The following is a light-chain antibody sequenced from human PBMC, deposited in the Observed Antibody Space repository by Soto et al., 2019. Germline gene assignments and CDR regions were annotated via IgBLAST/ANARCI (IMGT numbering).Light chain of an antibody. V-gene: IGLV4-60*03. Sequence: QSALTQSSSASASLGSSVKLTCTLSSGHSDYTIAWHQQQPGKAPRYLMQLEGSGTYNKGSGIPDRFSGSSSGTDRYLTISNLQSEDEADYYCETWDSYSHVFGTGTKLTVL. CDR1: SGHSDYT. J-gene: IGLJ1*01. CDR2: LEGSGTY. CDR3: ETWDSYSHV.